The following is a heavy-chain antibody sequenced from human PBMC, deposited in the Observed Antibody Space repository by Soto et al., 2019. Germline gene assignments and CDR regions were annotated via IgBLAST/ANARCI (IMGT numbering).Heavy chain of an antibody. Sequence: SETLSLTCAVSGGSISSGGYSCNWIRQPPGKGLEWIGYIYHSGSTYYNPSLKSRVTISVDRSKNQFSLKLSSVTAADTAVYYCARGVNTVTTVDYWGQGTLVTVS. CDR3: ARGVNTVTTVDY. D-gene: IGHD4-17*01. CDR1: GGSISSGGYS. CDR2: IYHSGST. V-gene: IGHV4-30-2*01. J-gene: IGHJ4*02.